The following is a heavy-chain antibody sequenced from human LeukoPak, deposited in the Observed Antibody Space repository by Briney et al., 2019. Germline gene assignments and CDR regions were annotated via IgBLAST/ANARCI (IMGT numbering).Heavy chain of an antibody. V-gene: IGHV4-4*02. Sequence: NPSETLSLTCAVSGGSISSSNWWSWVRQPPGKGLEWIGEIYHSGSTNYNPSLKSRVTISVDKSKNQFSLKLSSVTAADTAVYYCARGTVYSSGWQNGLDYWGQGTLVTVSS. CDR3: ARGTVYSSGWQNGLDY. J-gene: IGHJ4*02. D-gene: IGHD6-19*01. CDR1: GGSISSSNW. CDR2: IYHSGST.